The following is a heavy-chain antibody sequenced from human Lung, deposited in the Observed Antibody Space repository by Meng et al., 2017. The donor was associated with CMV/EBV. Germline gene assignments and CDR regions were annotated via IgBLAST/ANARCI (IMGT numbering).Heavy chain of an antibody. CDR1: GGSISSYY. Sequence: SXTLSLXCTVSGGSISSYYWSWIRQPPGKGLEWIGYIYYSGSTNYNPSLKSRVTISVDTSKNQFSLKLSSATAADTAVYYCARDCSSTSCLDAFDIWGQGXMVTVSS. D-gene: IGHD2-2*01. CDR2: IYYSGST. J-gene: IGHJ3*02. V-gene: IGHV4-59*01. CDR3: ARDCSSTSCLDAFDI.